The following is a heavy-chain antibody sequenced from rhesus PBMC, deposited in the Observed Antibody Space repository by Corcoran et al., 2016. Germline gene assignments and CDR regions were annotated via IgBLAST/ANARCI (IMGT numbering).Heavy chain of an antibody. CDR2: VDIGGGTT. CDR3: SSVLDF. CDR1: GFTFTSFA. Sequence: EVHLVETGGGLVQPGGSLRLSCAASGFTFTSFAMQWVRQAPGKGLEWISAVDIGGGTTYYADSVKGRFTISRNNSKNTFSLQMNSLRVEDTAVYYCSSVLDFWGQGVLVTVSS. V-gene: IGHV3-103*01. D-gene: IGHD2-15*01. J-gene: IGHJ4*01.